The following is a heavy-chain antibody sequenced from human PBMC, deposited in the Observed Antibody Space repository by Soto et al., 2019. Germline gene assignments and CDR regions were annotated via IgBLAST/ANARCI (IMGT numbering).Heavy chain of an antibody. CDR2: IYYSGST. CDR3: AGANSNYDNWFDP. J-gene: IGHJ5*02. D-gene: IGHD4-4*01. V-gene: IGHV4-30-4*01. Sequence: SETLSLTCTVSGGSISSGDYYWSWIRQPPGKGLEWIGYIYYSGSTYYNPSLKSRVTISVDTSKNQFSLKLSSVTAADTAVYYCAGANSNYDNWFDPWGQGTLVTVS. CDR1: GGSISSGDYY.